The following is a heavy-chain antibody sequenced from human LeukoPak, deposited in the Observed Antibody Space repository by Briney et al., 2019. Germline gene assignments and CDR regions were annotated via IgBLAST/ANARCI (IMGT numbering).Heavy chain of an antibody. J-gene: IGHJ6*02. CDR3: ANGGYSYGYSGYYYSGMDV. CDR1: GGSVSSGSYY. V-gene: IGHV4-61*01. Sequence: PSETLSLTCTVSGGSVSSGSYYWSWIRQPPGKGLELNGYIYYSGSTNYNPSLKSRVTISVDTSKNQFSRKLSSVTAADTAVYYCANGGYSYGYSGYYYSGMDVWGQGTTVTVSS. CDR2: IYYSGST. D-gene: IGHD5-18*01.